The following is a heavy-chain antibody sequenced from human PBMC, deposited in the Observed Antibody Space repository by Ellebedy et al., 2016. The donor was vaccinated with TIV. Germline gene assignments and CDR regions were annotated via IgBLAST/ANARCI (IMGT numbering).Heavy chain of an antibody. J-gene: IGHJ6*02. D-gene: IGHD3-10*01. Sequence: SQTLSLTCXVYGGSFSGYYWSWIRQPPGKGLEWIGEINHSGSTNYNPSLKSRVTISVDTSKNQFSLKLSSVTAADTAVYYCARGITMVRGVIPRQSRKGWYYGMDVWGQGTTVTVSS. V-gene: IGHV4-34*01. CDR1: GGSFSGYY. CDR2: INHSGST. CDR3: ARGITMVRGVIPRQSRKGWYYGMDV.